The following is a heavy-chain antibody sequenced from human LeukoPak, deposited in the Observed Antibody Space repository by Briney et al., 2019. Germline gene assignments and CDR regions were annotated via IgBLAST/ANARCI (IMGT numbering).Heavy chain of an antibody. CDR2: ISSSSSYI. CDR3: ARDRGSSSWYMAGFNDY. V-gene: IGHV3-21*01. Sequence: GGSLRLSCAASGFTFSSYSMNWVRQAPGKGLEWVSSISSSSSYIYYADSVKGRFTISRDNAKNSLYLQMNSLRAEDTAVYYCARDRGSSSWYMAGFNDYWGQGTLVTVSS. D-gene: IGHD6-13*01. CDR1: GFTFSSYS. J-gene: IGHJ4*02.